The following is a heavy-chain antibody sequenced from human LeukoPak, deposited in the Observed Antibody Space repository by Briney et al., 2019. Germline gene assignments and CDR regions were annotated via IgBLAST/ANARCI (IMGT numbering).Heavy chain of an antibody. D-gene: IGHD3-10*01. V-gene: IGHV3-43*02. Sequence: PGGSLRLSCAASGFTFDDYAMHWVRQAPGKGLEWVSLISGDGGSTYYADSVKGRFTISRDNSKNSLYLQMNSLRTEDTALYYCAKDLNSITMVRGVIITPRDYYYYGMDVWGQGTTVTVSS. J-gene: IGHJ6*02. CDR3: AKDLNSITMVRGVIITPRDYYYYGMDV. CDR2: ISGDGGST. CDR1: GFTFDDYA.